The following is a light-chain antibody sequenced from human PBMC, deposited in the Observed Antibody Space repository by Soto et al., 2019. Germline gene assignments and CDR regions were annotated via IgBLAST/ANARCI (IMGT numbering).Light chain of an antibody. Sequence: EIVMTQSPATLSLSPGERATLSCRASQSVYTTLAWYQQRPGQAPRLLIYSASTRATGIPARFSGSGSGTEFTLTISSLQSEDFAVYYCQQYNKWSLTFGGGTTVEIK. CDR2: SAS. CDR1: QSVYTT. CDR3: QQYNKWSLT. J-gene: IGKJ4*01. V-gene: IGKV3-15*01.